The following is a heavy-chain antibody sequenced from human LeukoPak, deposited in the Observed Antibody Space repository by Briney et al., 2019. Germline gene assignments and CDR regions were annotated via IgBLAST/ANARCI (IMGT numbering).Heavy chain of an antibody. CDR3: ARDSGWSNYYFDY. CDR1: GFTFSNYG. V-gene: IGHV3-21*01. J-gene: IGHJ4*02. CDR2: ISSTSGYI. D-gene: IGHD2-15*01. Sequence: PGGSLRLSCAASGFTFSNYGMNWVCQAPGKRLEWVSTISSTSGYIYYADSVKGRFTISRDNAKNSLYLQMNSLRAEDTAVYYCARDSGWSNYYFDYWGQGTLVTVSS.